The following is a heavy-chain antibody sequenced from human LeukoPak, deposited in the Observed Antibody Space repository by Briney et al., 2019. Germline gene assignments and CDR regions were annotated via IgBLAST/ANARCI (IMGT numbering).Heavy chain of an antibody. J-gene: IGHJ4*02. D-gene: IGHD1-26*01. Sequence: GESLKISCKGSGYSFTSYWIGWVRQMPGKGLEWMGTIYPGDSDTRYSPSFQGQVTISADKSISTAYLQWSSLKASDTAMYYCARQTYSGSYYPVFSFDYWGQGTLVTVSS. V-gene: IGHV5-51*01. CDR1: GYSFTSYW. CDR3: ARQTYSGSYYPVFSFDY. CDR2: IYPGDSDT.